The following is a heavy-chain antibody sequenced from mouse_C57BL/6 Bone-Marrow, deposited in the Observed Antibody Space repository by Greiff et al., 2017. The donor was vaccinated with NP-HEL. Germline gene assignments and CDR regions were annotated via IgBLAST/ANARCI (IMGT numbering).Heavy chain of an antibody. CDR3: TTVGLRRAWFAY. CDR1: GFNITDDY. Sequence: VQLQQSGAELVRPGASVKLSCTASGFNITDDYMHWVQQRPEQGLEWIGWIDPENGDTEYASKFQGKATITADTSTNTAYLQLSSLTSEDTAVYYCTTVGLRRAWFAYWGQGTLVTVSA. CDR2: IDPENGDT. J-gene: IGHJ3*01. V-gene: IGHV14-4*01. D-gene: IGHD2-4*01.